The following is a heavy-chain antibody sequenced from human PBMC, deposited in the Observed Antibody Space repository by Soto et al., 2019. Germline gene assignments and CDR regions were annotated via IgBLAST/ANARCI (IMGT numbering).Heavy chain of an antibody. V-gene: IGHV1-2*04. CDR1: GYTFTGYY. J-gene: IGHJ6*02. CDR3: ARGFYDYGMDF. CDR2: INPNSGGT. Sequence: EASVKVSCKASGYTFTGYYMRWVRQAPGQGLEWMGWINPNSGGTNYAQKFQGWVTMTRDTSISTAYMELTRLKSDDTAIYYCARGFYDYGMDFWGQGTTVTVSS.